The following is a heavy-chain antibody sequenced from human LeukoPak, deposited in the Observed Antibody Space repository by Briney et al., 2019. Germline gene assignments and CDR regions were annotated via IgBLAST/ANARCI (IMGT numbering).Heavy chain of an antibody. V-gene: IGHV1-69*05. J-gene: IGHJ6*03. CDR1: GGTFSSYA. CDR3: ASTFITIFGVAHYYYYYYMDV. D-gene: IGHD3-3*01. CDR2: IIPIFGTA. Sequence: SVKVSCKASGGTFSSYAISWVRQAPGQGLEWMGGIIPIFGTANYAQKFQGRVTITTDESTSTAYMELSSLRSEDTAVYYCASTFITIFGVAHYYYYYYMDVWGKGTTVTVSS.